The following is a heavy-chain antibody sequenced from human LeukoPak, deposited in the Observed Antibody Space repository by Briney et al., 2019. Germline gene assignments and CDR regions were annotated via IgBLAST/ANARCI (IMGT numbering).Heavy chain of an antibody. Sequence: GASVKVSCKASGYTFTSYGISWVRQAPGQGLEWMGWISAYNGNTNYAQKLQGRVTMTTDTSTSTAYMELRSLRSDDTAVYYCARDLARCIVGATPAYWGQGTLVTVSS. CDR1: GYTFTSYG. J-gene: IGHJ4*02. V-gene: IGHV1-18*01. D-gene: IGHD1-26*01. CDR2: ISAYNGNT. CDR3: ARDLARCIVGATPAY.